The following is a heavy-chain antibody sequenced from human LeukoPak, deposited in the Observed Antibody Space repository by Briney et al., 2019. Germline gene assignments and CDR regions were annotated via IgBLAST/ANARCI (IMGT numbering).Heavy chain of an antibody. J-gene: IGHJ6*03. V-gene: IGHV3-23*01. CDR3: AKGPLSSSNYYMDV. CDR2: ITGDTTYT. D-gene: IGHD3-10*01. Sequence: GGSLRLSCAASGFTFSDYAVTWVRQAPGKGLEWVSSITGDTTYTYYADSTKGRFTISRDNSKNTLYLQMSSLRAEDTAVYYCAKGPLSSSNYYMDVWGKGTTVTVSS. CDR1: GFTFSDYA.